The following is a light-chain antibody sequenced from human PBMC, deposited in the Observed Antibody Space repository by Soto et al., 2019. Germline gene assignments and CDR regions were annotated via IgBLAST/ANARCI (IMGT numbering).Light chain of an antibody. J-gene: IGKJ4*01. CDR2: GAS. Sequence: EIVLTQSPVTLSLSPGEIATLSCRASQSVSSSYLAWYQQKPGQAPRLLIYGASSRATGIPDRFSGSGSGTDFTLTISRLEPEDFAVYYCQQYGSSSVFGGGTKVDIK. CDR3: QQYGSSSV. CDR1: QSVSSSY. V-gene: IGKV3-20*01.